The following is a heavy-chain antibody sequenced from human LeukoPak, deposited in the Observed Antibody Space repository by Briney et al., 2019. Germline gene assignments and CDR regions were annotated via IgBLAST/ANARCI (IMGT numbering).Heavy chain of an antibody. V-gene: IGHV3-48*01. D-gene: IGHD3-16*01. Sequence: PGGSLRLSCAASGFTFSSYSMNWVRQAPGKGLEWVSYISSSSSTIYYADSVKGRFTISRDSSKNTLYLQMNSLRAEDTAVYYCARGAPLGSSWGQGTMVTVSS. CDR3: ARGAPLGSS. J-gene: IGHJ3*01. CDR1: GFTFSSYS. CDR2: ISSSSSTI.